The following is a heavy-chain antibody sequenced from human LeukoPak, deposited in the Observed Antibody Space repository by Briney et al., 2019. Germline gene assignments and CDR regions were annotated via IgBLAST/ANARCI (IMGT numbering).Heavy chain of an antibody. V-gene: IGHV3-23*01. CDR1: GFTFSTYG. CDR2: ISASGGST. CDR3: AKHIYDILTGYYNGGGYYFDY. Sequence: PGGSLRLSCAASGFTFSTYGMSWVRQAPGKGLEGVSAISASGGSTYYADSVKGRFTISRDNSKNTLYLQLNSLRAEDTAVYYCAKHIYDILTGYYNGGGYYFDYWGQGTLVTVSS. D-gene: IGHD3-9*01. J-gene: IGHJ4*02.